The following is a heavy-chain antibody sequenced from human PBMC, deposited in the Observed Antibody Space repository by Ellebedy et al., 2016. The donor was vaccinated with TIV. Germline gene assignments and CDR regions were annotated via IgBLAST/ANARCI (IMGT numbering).Heavy chain of an antibody. CDR2: INPSGGST. D-gene: IGHD6-13*01. J-gene: IGHJ4*02. V-gene: IGHV1-46*01. CDR3: ARTAAGPYYFDY. CDR1: GYTFTSYY. Sequence: ASVKVSXKASGYTFTSYYMHWVRQAPGQGLEWMGIINPSGGSTSYAQKFQGRVTMTRDTSTSTAYMELSSLRSEDTAVYYCARTAAGPYYFDYWGQGTLVTVSS.